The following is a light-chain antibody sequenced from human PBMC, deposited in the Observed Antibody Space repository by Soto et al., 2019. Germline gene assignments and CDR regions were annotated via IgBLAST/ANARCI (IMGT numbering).Light chain of an antibody. CDR2: GVA. V-gene: IGKV3-20*01. Sequence: IVLTQSPGTLSLSPGERATLSCRANQSVSSNYLAWYQQKPGQAPRLFVYGVATRATGIPDRFSGSGSGTDFTLTISRLEPEDFAVYYCQQYGNTPTTFGQGTKLEIK. J-gene: IGKJ2*01. CDR3: QQYGNTPTT. CDR1: QSVSSNY.